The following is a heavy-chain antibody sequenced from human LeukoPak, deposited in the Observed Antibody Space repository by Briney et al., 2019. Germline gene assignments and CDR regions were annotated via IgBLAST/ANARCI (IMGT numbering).Heavy chain of an antibody. V-gene: IGHV3-48*01. Sequence: GGSLRLSCAASGFTFIGHSMNWDRQAPGKGLEWMSSITSSGSTIYSADSVRGRFTMSRDNAKSSLYLQMNSLRAEDTAVYYCARGGYTVRGVLITPHFDSWGQGTLVTVSS. D-gene: IGHD3-10*01. CDR2: ITSSGSTI. CDR3: ARGGYTVRGVLITPHFDS. J-gene: IGHJ4*02. CDR1: GFTFIGHS.